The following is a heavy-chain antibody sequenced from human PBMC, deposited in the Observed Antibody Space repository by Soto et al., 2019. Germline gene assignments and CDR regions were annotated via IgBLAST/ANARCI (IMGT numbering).Heavy chain of an antibody. CDR3: NRGSEYDFWSGYL. CDR2: ILPMFGTS. D-gene: IGHD3-3*01. Sequence: QERLVQSGAEVRKPGSSVKVSCKVTGGTSTRYAINWVRQAPGQGLEWMGGILPMFGTSKYAQQFQGRVTITADTSTNIAYMELRSLRSEDTAVYYCNRGSEYDFWSGYLWGQGTLVSVSS. CDR1: GGTSTRYA. J-gene: IGHJ4*02. V-gene: IGHV1-69*06.